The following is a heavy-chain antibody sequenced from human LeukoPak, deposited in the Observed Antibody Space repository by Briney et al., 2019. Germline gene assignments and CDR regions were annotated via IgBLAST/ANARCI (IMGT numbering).Heavy chain of an antibody. D-gene: IGHD3-10*01. CDR2: ISSSGSTI. CDR3: ARDRSVRGGYYGMDV. Sequence: GGSLRLSCAASGFTVSSYEMNWVRQAPGKGLEWVSYISSSGSTIYYADSVKGRFTISRDNAKNSLYLQMNSLRAEDTAVYYCARDRSVRGGYYGMDVWGQGTTVTVSS. V-gene: IGHV3-48*03. CDR1: GFTVSSYE. J-gene: IGHJ6*02.